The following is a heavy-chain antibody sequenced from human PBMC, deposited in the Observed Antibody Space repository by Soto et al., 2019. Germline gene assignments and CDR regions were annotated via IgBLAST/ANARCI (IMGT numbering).Heavy chain of an antibody. CDR2: IYNSGTT. CDR3: ASAYCGDYCDVASFEY. D-gene: IGHD2-21*01. J-gene: IGHJ4*02. CDR1: GGSISSYY. V-gene: IGHV4-59*08. Sequence: QMQLQESGPGLVKPSETLSLTCSVSGGSISSYYWSWIRQPPGEGLEWIGHIYNSGTTNFTPSLKGRVAISVDTSKNQFSLKLSSVTAADTAVYYCASAYCGDYCDVASFEYWGQGTLVTVSS.